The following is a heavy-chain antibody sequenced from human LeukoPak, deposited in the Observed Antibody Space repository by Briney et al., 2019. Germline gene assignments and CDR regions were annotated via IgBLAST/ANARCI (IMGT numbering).Heavy chain of an antibody. V-gene: IGHV3-23*01. J-gene: IGHJ4*02. Sequence: LSGGSLRLSCAASEFTFTNYALSWVRQAPGKGLEWVSAISGSGDSPYYADSVKGRFTISRDNSKNTLYLQMNSLRAEDTAVYYCAKPNGYYSNYPFDYWGQGTLVTVSS. CDR2: ISGSGDSP. CDR3: AKPNGYYSNYPFDY. CDR1: EFTFTNYA. D-gene: IGHD4-11*01.